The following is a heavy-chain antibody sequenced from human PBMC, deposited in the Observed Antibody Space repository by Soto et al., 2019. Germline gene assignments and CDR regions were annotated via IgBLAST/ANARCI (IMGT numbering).Heavy chain of an antibody. CDR3: SSGYIYGLSDY. J-gene: IGHJ4*02. CDR1: GFTVSINY. D-gene: IGHD5-18*01. V-gene: IGHV3-66*01. CDR2: IYSGGST. Sequence: PGGSLRLSCAASGFTVSINYMSWVRQAPGKGLEWVSVIYSGGSTYYADSVKGRFTVSRDNSKNTLYLQMNSLRAEDTAVYYCSSGYIYGLSDYWGQGTLVTVSS.